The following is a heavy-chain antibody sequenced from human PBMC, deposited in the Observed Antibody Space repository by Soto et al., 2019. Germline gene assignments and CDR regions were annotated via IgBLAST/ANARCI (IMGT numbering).Heavy chain of an antibody. J-gene: IGHJ5*02. CDR2: INHSGST. CDR1: GWSFSGYY. Sequence: QVQLQQWGAGLLKPSETLSLTCAVYGWSFSGYYWSWIRQPPGKGLEWIGEINHSGSTNYNPSLKSRVTISVDTSKNQFSLKLSSVTAADTAVYYCAGEYCGGDCLGWFDPWGQGTLVTVSS. D-gene: IGHD2-21*02. V-gene: IGHV4-34*01. CDR3: AGEYCGGDCLGWFDP.